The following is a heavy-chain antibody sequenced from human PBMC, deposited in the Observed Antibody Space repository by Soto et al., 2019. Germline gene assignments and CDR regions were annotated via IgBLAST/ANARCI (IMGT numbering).Heavy chain of an antibody. V-gene: IGHV4-31*03. CDR2: IYYSGST. CDR3: ANTDCSGGSCYLTRFDY. Sequence: PSETLSLTCTVSGGSISSGGYYWSWIRQHPGKGLEWIGYIYYSGSTYYNPSLKSRVTISVDTSKNQFSLKLSSVTAADTAVYYCANTDCSGGSCYLTRFDYWGQGTLVTVSS. J-gene: IGHJ4*02. CDR1: GGSISSGGYY. D-gene: IGHD2-15*01.